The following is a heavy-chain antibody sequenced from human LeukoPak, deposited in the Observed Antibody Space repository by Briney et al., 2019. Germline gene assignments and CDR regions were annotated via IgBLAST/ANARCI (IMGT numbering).Heavy chain of an antibody. CDR3: ARENAGY. Sequence: PGGSLRLSCAVSRFMFSEHYMDWVRQAPGKGLEWVGRTKNKANNYITEYAASVKDRFTISRDDSKNSLYLQMNSLKTEDTAVYYCARENAGYWGQGTLVTVSS. J-gene: IGHJ4*02. V-gene: IGHV3-72*01. CDR1: RFMFSEHY. CDR2: TKNKANNYIT. D-gene: IGHD2-2*01.